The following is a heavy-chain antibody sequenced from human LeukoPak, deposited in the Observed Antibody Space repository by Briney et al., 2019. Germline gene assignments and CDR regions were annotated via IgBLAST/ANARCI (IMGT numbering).Heavy chain of an antibody. CDR2: INSDGSST. J-gene: IGHJ4*02. Sequence: GGSLRLSCAASGFTFSSYWMHWVRQAPGKGLVWVSRINSDGSSTSYADSVKGRFTISRDNAKNTLYLQMNSLRAEDTAVYYCARETSGSFLEPFDYWGQGTLVTVSS. CDR1: GFTFSSYW. D-gene: IGHD1-26*01. CDR3: ARETSGSFLEPFDY. V-gene: IGHV3-74*01.